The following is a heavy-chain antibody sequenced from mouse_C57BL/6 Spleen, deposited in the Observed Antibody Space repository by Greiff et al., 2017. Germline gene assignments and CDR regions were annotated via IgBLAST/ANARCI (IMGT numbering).Heavy chain of an antibody. V-gene: IGHV1-61*01. CDR1: GYTFTSYW. D-gene: IGHD2-2*01. CDR3: ARGGYDSLYYYAMDY. Sequence: QVQLQQPGAELVRPGSSVKLSCKASGYTFTSYWMDWVKQRPGQGLEWIGNIYPSDSETHYNQKFKDKATLTVDKSSSTAYRQLSSLTSEDSAVYYCARGGYDSLYYYAMDYWGQGTSVTVSS. J-gene: IGHJ4*01. CDR2: IYPSDSET.